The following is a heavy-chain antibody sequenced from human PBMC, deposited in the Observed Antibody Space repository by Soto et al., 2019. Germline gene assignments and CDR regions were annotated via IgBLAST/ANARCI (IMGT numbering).Heavy chain of an antibody. D-gene: IGHD3-16*01. V-gene: IGHV3-30-3*01. CDR3: ARGGLNDYQVKYHGMDV. J-gene: IGHJ6*02. CDR1: GFNFNIYA. Sequence: PGGSLRLSCAASGFNFNIYAMHWVRQAPGKGLEWVAVISYDGSNTYSADSVKGRFTISRDNSKNTLYVQMNSLRVEDTAVYYCARGGLNDYQVKYHGMDVWGQGTTVTVSS. CDR2: ISYDGSNT.